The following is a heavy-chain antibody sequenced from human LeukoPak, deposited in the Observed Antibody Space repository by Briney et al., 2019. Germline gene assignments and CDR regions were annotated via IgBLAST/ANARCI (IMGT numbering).Heavy chain of an antibody. CDR1: GFTFSSYS. CDR2: ISSSSSTI. Sequence: GGSLRLSCAASGFTFSSYSMNWVRQAPGKGLELVSYISSSSSTIYNADSVKGRFTISRDNAKNSLYLQMNSLRDEDTAVYYCARSTRYGDYARNAFDIWGQGTMVTVSS. V-gene: IGHV3-48*02. D-gene: IGHD4-17*01. J-gene: IGHJ3*02. CDR3: ARSTRYGDYARNAFDI.